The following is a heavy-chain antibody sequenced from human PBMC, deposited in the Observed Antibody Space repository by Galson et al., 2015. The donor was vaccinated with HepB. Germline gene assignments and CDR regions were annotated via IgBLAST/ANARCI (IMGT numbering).Heavy chain of an antibody. D-gene: IGHD3-3*01. J-gene: IGHJ6*02. Sequence: TLSLTCSVSGDSISSYYWTWIRQPPGKGLEWIGFISYTGDTYYNPSLKSRVTISVDTSKNQFSLKLSSVTAADTAVYYCARGLMVFGVFIRTYYYYGMDVWGQGTTVTVSS. CDR3: ARGLMVFGVFIRTYYYYGMDV. V-gene: IGHV4-59*12. CDR2: ISYTGDT. CDR1: GDSISSYY.